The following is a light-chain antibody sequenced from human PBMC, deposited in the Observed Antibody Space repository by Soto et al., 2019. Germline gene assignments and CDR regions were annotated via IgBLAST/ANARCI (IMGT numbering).Light chain of an antibody. J-gene: IGLJ2*01. Sequence: QSVLTQPASVSGSPGQSITISCTGTSSDVGSYNLVSWYQQHPGKAPKLMIYEVSKRPSGFSNRFSGSKSGNTASLTISGLQAEDEADYYCCSYAGSSTLFGGGTKLTVL. CDR3: CSYAGSSTL. CDR2: EVS. CDR1: SSDVGSYNL. V-gene: IGLV2-23*02.